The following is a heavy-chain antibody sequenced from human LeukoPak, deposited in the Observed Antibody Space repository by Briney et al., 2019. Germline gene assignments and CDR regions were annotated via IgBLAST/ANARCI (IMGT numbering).Heavy chain of an antibody. D-gene: IGHD5-12*01. Sequence: PGGSLRLSCAGSGFTFSDYSMNWVRQAPGKGLEWVSSSSSSTTYIYYADSVKGRFTISRDNAKNSLYLQMNSLRAEDTAVYYCARGIYSGSKCYFVYWGQGTLVTVPS. V-gene: IGHV3-21*01. CDR2: SSSSTTYI. J-gene: IGHJ4*02. CDR3: ARGIYSGSKCYFVY. CDR1: GFTFSDYS.